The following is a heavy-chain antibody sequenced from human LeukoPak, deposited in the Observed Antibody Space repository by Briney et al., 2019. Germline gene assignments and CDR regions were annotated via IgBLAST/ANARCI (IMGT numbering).Heavy chain of an antibody. Sequence: GGSLRLSCAASGFTFSNYWMNWVRQAPGKGLEWVSVIYSGGSTYYADSVKGRFTISRDNSKNTLYLQMNSLRAEDTAVYYCARDGADYGDYEGAFDIWGQGTMVTVSS. CDR2: IYSGGST. J-gene: IGHJ3*02. D-gene: IGHD4-17*01. CDR3: ARDGADYGDYEGAFDI. V-gene: IGHV3-66*01. CDR1: GFTFSNYW.